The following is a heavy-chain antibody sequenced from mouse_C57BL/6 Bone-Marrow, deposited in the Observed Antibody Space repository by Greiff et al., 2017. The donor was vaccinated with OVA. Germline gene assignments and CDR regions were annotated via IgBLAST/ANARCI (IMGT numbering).Heavy chain of an antibody. CDR2: INPGSGGT. CDR1: GYAFTNYL. D-gene: IGHD1-1*01. J-gene: IGHJ3*01. CDR3: ARSAYYGFAY. V-gene: IGHV1-54*01. Sequence: VKLQQSGAELVRPGTSVKVSCKASGYAFTNYLIEWVKQRPGQGLEWIGVINPGSGGTNYNEKFKGKATLTADKSSSTAYMQLSSLTSEDSAVYFCARSAYYGFAYWGQGTLVTVSA.